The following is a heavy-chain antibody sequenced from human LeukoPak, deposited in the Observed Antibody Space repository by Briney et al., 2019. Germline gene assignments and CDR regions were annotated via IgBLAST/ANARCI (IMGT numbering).Heavy chain of an antibody. D-gene: IGHD2-21*01. CDR3: AKDLFRSAFDF. CDR2: IHGSDSTT. CDR1: GFTFNGNA. Sequence: GGSLRLSCATSGFTFNGNAMSWVRQAPGKGLEWVSAIHGSDSTTHYADSVNGRFTLFRDTSKNTLYLQMNRLRVEDTAIYYCAKDLFRSAFDFWGQGTMVTVSS. V-gene: IGHV3-23*01. J-gene: IGHJ3*01.